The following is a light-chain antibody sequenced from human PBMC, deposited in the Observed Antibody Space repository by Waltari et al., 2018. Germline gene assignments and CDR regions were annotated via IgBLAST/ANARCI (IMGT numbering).Light chain of an antibody. Sequence: QSALTQPASVSGSPGQSITISCTGTSRDVGFYNYVSWYQQHPGKAPKLMSYDVSERPSGVSNRFSGSKSGNTASLTISGLQAEDEADYYCNSYAGSSSWVFGGGTKLTVL. CDR2: DVS. CDR3: NSYAGSSSWV. CDR1: SRDVGFYNY. J-gene: IGLJ3*02. V-gene: IGLV2-14*01.